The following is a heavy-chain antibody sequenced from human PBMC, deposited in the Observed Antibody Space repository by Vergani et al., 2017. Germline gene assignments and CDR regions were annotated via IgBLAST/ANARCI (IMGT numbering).Heavy chain of an antibody. CDR3: AGIAVAGTGGYYYYYMDV. CDR2: IYYSGST. Sequence: QVQLQESGPGLVKPSQTLSLTCTVSGGSISSGDYYWSWIRQPPGKGLEWIGYIYYSGSTYYNPSLKSRVTISVDTSKNQFSLKLSSVTAADTALYYCAGIAVAGTGGYYYYYMDVWGKGTTVTVSS. D-gene: IGHD6-19*01. CDR1: GGSISSGDYY. V-gene: IGHV4-30-4*01. J-gene: IGHJ6*03.